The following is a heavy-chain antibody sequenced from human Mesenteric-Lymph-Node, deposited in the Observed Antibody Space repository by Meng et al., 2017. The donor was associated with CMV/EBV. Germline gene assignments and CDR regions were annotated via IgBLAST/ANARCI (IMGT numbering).Heavy chain of an antibody. D-gene: IGHD4-17*01. V-gene: IGHV3-23*01. CDR3: AKDSYGDYVTNYFDY. CDR2: ISGNGGST. J-gene: IGHJ4*02. CDR1: GFTFSSYD. Sequence: GESLKISCAASGFTFSSYDMNWVRRAPGKGLEWVSSISGNGGSTYYADSVKGRFTISRDNSKSILYLQMKRLTAEDTAVYYCAKDSYGDYVTNYFDYWGQGTLVTVSS.